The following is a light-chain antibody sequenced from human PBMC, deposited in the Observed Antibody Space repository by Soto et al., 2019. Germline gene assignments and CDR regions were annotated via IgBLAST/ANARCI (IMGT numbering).Light chain of an antibody. Sequence: QSVLTQPASVSGSPGQSITISCTGTSSDIGVYNYVSWYQQHPGKAPKLIIYDVSDRPSGVSNRFSGSKSGNTASLTISGLQAGDEADYYCSSYSSSTTKVFGTGTKVTVL. CDR3: SSYSSSTTKV. V-gene: IGLV2-14*03. CDR2: DVS. CDR1: SSDIGVYNY. J-gene: IGLJ1*01.